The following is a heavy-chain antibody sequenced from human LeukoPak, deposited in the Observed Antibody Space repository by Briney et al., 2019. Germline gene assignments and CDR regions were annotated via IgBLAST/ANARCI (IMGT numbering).Heavy chain of an antibody. CDR2: INPSVGST. CDR1: GYTFISYY. D-gene: IGHD3-3*01. CDR3: ARPITYFDFWSGYPPFDY. Sequence: ASVKVSCKASGYTFISYYMHWVRQAPGQGLEWMGMINPSVGSTTYSRKFQGRVTMTRDTSTSTVYMELSSLRSGDTTVYYCARPITYFDFWSGYPPFDYWGQGTLVTVSS. V-gene: IGHV1-46*01. J-gene: IGHJ4*02.